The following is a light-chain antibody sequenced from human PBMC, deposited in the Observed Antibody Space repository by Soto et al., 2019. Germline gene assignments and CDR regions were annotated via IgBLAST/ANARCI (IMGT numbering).Light chain of an antibody. CDR2: KAS. J-gene: IGKJ1*01. CDR3: QQYNSYSRT. Sequence: DLQMTQSPSTLSASVGDRVTITCRASQSISSWLAWYQQKPGKAPKLLIYKASSLESGVPSRFSGSGSGTEFTLTIRSLQPDDFATYCCQQYNSYSRTFGQGTKVEIK. V-gene: IGKV1-5*03. CDR1: QSISSW.